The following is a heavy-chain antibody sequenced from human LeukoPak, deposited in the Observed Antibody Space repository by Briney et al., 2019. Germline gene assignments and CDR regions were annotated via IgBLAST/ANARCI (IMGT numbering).Heavy chain of an antibody. CDR2: INTDGSTT. V-gene: IGHV3-74*01. D-gene: IGHD6-6*01. CDR1: GFTFGSYW. Sequence: GGSLRLSCAASGFTFGSYWMHWVRQAPGKGLVWVSRINTDGSTTTYADSVKGRFRISRDSARNMLYLQMNSLRAEDTAVYYCARGSYSSSSLPFDYWGQGTLVTVSS. CDR3: ARGSYSSSSLPFDY. J-gene: IGHJ4*02.